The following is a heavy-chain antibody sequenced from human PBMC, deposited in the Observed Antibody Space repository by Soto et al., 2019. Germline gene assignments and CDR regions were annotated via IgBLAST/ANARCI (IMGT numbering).Heavy chain of an antibody. J-gene: IGHJ2*01. D-gene: IGHD3-16*01. CDR3: ARDGWGSNWYFDL. Sequence: GGSLRLPCGAPGVTFKDYGMHWVRQAPGKGLEWVVVISYDGKQTYYADSVKGRFTISKDKSKRTLFLQMNSLRVDDTAVYYCARDGWGSNWYFDLWGRGTLVTVSS. CDR2: ISYDGKQT. CDR1: GVTFKDYG. V-gene: IGHV3-30*03.